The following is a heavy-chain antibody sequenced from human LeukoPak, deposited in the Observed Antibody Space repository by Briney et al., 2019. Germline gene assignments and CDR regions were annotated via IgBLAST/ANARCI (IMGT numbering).Heavy chain of an antibody. CDR2: MKSKTDGGTT. J-gene: IGHJ3*01. Sequence: GGSLRLSCTASGFTFSNAWMSWVRQAPGEGLEWVGRMKSKTDGGTTYYAPPVKGRFTISRDDSKNTLYLQMNSLKTEDTAVYYCTTTKGAPSSWGQGTMVTVSS. D-gene: IGHD2-8*01. V-gene: IGHV3-15*01. CDR1: GFTFSNAW. CDR3: TTTKGAPSS.